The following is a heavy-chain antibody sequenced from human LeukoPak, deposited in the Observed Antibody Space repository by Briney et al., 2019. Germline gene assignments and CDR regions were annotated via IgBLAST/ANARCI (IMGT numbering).Heavy chain of an antibody. J-gene: IGHJ3*02. CDR3: ARSSSPCDI. CDR2: ISSCSSHI. Sequence: PGGSLRLSCAASGFIFSSYSMNWVRQAPGKGLEWVSSISSCSSHIFYADSVKGRFTISRDNAKNSLYLQMNSLRAEDTAVYYCARSSSPCDIWGQGTMVTVSS. CDR1: GFIFSSYS. V-gene: IGHV3-21*01.